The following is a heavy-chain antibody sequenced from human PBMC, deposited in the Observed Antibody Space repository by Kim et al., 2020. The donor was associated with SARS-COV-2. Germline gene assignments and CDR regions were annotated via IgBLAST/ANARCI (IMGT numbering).Heavy chain of an antibody. J-gene: IGHJ6*02. D-gene: IGHD3-16*02. Sequence: GRSLRLSCAASGFTFSSYAMHWVRQAPGKGLEWVAVISYDGSNKYYVDSVKGRFTISRDNSKNTLYLQMNSLRAEDTAVYYCARGSGYDYIWGSYLHGRMDVWGQGTTVTVSS. CDR1: GFTFSSYA. V-gene: IGHV3-30*04. CDR2: ISYDGSNK. CDR3: ARGSGYDYIWGSYLHGRMDV.